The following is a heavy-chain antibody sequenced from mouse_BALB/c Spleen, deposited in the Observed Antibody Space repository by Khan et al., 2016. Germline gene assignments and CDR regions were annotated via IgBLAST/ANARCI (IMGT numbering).Heavy chain of an antibody. CDR1: GFDFSRYW. Sequence: EVKLEESGGGLVQPGGSLKLSCAASGFDFSRYWMTWVRQAPGKGLEWIGKINPDSSTINYTPSLKGKFIISRDNAKNTLSLQMSKVRSEDTVLFYCARRRFASYFDDWGAGTTVTVSS. J-gene: IGHJ1*01. V-gene: IGHV4-1*02. CDR2: INPDSSTI. CDR3: ARRRFASYFDD.